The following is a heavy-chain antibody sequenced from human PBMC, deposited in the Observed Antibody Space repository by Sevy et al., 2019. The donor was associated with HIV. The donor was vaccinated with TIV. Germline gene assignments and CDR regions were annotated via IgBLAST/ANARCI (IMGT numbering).Heavy chain of an antibody. CDR1: GFTFSSFG. CDR2: ISHDGSNK. D-gene: IGHD2-8*01. Sequence: GGSLRLSCAASGFTFSSFGMHWVRQAPGKGLEWVAIISHDGSNKIYADSVKGRFTISRDNSKNTLYLQMDSLRADDTAMYYCAKQGGYCSNGVCYRAFDYWVQGTLVTVSS. V-gene: IGHV3-30*18. J-gene: IGHJ4*02. CDR3: AKQGGYCSNGVCYRAFDY.